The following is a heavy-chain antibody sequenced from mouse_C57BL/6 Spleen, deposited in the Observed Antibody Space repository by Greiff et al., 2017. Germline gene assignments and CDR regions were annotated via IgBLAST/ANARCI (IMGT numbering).Heavy chain of an antibody. CDR3: ARTGPWYFDV. J-gene: IGHJ1*03. CDR1: GYSFTGYF. V-gene: IGHV1-20*01. Sequence: VQLQQSGPELVKPGDSVKISCKASGYSFTGYFMNWVMQSHGKSLEWIGRINPYNGDTFYNQKFKGKATLTVDKSSSTAHMELRSMTSEDAAVYYCARTGPWYFDVWGTGTTVTVSS. CDR2: INPYNGDT.